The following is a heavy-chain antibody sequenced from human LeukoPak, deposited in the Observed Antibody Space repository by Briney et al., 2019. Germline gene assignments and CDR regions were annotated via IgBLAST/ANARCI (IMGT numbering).Heavy chain of an antibody. CDR1: GFTFSSYG. J-gene: IGHJ4*02. CDR2: ISYDGSHK. V-gene: IGHV3-30*18. Sequence: GGSLRLSCAASGFTFSSYGMYWVRQAPGKGLEWVAFISYDGSHKYYADSVKGRFTISRDNSKNTVYLQMNSLRAEDTAVYYCAKDYGVYYDSGSYPLDSWGQGTLVTVSS. D-gene: IGHD3-10*01. CDR3: AKDYGVYYDSGSYPLDS.